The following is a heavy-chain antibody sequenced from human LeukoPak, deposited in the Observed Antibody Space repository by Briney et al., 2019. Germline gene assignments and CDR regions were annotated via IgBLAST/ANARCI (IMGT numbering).Heavy chain of an antibody. V-gene: IGHV4-39*01. CDR2: IYYSGST. D-gene: IGHD5-12*01. CDR3: ARRVEMATIIFFDY. J-gene: IGHJ4*02. CDR1: GGSISSSSYY. Sequence: SETLSLTCAVSGGSISSSSYYWGWLRQPPGKGLEWIGSIYYSGSTYYNPSLKSRVTISVDTSKNQFSLKLSSVTAADTAVYYCARRVEMATIIFFDYWGQGTLVTVSS.